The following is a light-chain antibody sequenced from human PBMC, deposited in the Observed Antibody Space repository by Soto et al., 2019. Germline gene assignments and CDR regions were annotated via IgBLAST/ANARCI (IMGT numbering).Light chain of an antibody. CDR2: QIS. Sequence: DIVLTQSPLSLPVTLGQPASLSCRSSECLLHSGGNTYLSWLHQRPGQPPRLLIYQISERLSGVPDRFSGSGAGTNFTLRISRVEAEDVGIFFCMQSSQLRTFGQGTKVDIK. J-gene: IGKJ1*01. CDR1: ECLLHSGGNTY. CDR3: MQSSQLRT. V-gene: IGKV2-24*01.